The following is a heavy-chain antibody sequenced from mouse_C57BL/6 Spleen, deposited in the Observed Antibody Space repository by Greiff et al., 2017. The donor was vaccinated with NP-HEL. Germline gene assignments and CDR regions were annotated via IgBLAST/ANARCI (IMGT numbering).Heavy chain of an antibody. CDR2: ISDGDSYT. CDR3: ARRTGTNFAY. J-gene: IGHJ2*01. Sequence: EVQLVESGGGLVKPGGSLKLSCAASGFTFSSYAMSWVSQTPEKRLEWVANISDGDSYTYYPDNVKGRFTISRDNAKNKQYLQMSHLKSEDSAMYYCARRTGTNFAYWGQGTTLTVSS. D-gene: IGHD4-1*01. CDR1: GFTFSSYA. V-gene: IGHV5-4*01.